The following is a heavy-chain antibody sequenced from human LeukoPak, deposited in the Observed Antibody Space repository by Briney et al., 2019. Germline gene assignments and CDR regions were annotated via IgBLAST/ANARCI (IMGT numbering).Heavy chain of an antibody. V-gene: IGHV3-21*04. CDR2: ISSSSSYI. CDR3: ATRWGTGSLNDY. CDR1: GFTFNSYS. Sequence: AGGSLRLSCAASGFTFNSYSMNWVRQAPGKGLEWVSSISSSSSYIYYADSVKGRFTISRDNAKNSLYLQMNSLRAEDTAVYYCATRWGTGSLNDYWGQGTLVTVSS. J-gene: IGHJ4*02. D-gene: IGHD1-14*01.